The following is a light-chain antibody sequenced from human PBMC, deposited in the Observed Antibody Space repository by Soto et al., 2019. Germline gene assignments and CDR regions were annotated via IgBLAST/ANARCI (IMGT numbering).Light chain of an antibody. CDR2: DAS. J-gene: IGKJ1*01. Sequence: PGERATLSCRASQSVSNNVAWYQQEPGQAPRLLSYDASNRATGIPGRFSGSGSGTEFTLTISSLQPEDFAEYHCQQYNNWPQTFGQGTKVDIK. V-gene: IGKV3D-15*01. CDR3: QQYNNWPQT. CDR1: QSVSNN.